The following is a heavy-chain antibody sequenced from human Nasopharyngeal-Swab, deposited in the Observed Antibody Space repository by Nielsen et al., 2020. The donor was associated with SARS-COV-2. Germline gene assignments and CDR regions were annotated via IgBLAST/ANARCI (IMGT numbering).Heavy chain of an antibody. J-gene: IGHJ5*02. D-gene: IGHD3-3*01. Sequence: GGSLRLSCAASGFTFGKFWMNWVRQAPGKGLEWVANIKEDGSEAHYVGSVRGRFTISRDNAENSLYLQMNSLRAEDTAVYYCAKDIRGYYDFSPWGLGTLVTVAS. CDR1: GFTFGKFW. CDR3: AKDIRGYYDFSP. V-gene: IGHV3-7*03. CDR2: IKEDGSEA.